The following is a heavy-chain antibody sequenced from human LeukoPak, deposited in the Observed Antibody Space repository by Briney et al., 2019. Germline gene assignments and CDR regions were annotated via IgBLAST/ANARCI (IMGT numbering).Heavy chain of an antibody. Sequence: SETLSLTCAVSGYSISSGYYWGWIRQPPEKGLEWIGSVHHSGSTYYNPSLKSRVTLSIDTSRNQLSLMLSSVTAADTAVYYCARGFRSSPGYYDSRTYNFDHWGQGTLVTVSS. V-gene: IGHV4-38-2*01. CDR1: GYSISSGYY. CDR2: VHHSGST. CDR3: ARGFRSSPGYYDSRTYNFDH. J-gene: IGHJ4*02. D-gene: IGHD3-22*01.